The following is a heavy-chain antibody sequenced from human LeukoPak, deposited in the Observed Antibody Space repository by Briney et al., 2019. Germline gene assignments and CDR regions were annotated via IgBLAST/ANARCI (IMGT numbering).Heavy chain of an antibody. V-gene: IGHV4-4*02. CDR1: GASISSSNW. J-gene: IGHJ3*02. D-gene: IGHD4-17*01. CDR2: IYQSGST. Sequence: PSGTLPPTCAVSGASISSSNWWSWVRQPPGKGLEWIGEIYQSGSTNYNPSLKRRVTTSVDKSKNLFSLKLSSVTAADTAVYYCASIPTMVTRYDAVDIWGQGTMVTVSS. CDR3: ASIPTMVTRYDAVDI.